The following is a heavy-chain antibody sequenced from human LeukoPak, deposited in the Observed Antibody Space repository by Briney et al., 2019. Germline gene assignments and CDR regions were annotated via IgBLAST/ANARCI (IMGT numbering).Heavy chain of an antibody. D-gene: IGHD1-26*01. CDR3: ARVGFSEEGAFDI. Sequence: PGGSLRLSCAASGFTFSSYAMSWVRQAPGKGLEWVSAISGSGGSTYYADSVKGRFTISRDHAKNSLFLELNSLRAEDTAVYYCARVGFSEEGAFDIWGQGTMVTVSS. V-gene: IGHV3-23*01. J-gene: IGHJ3*02. CDR1: GFTFSSYA. CDR2: ISGSGGST.